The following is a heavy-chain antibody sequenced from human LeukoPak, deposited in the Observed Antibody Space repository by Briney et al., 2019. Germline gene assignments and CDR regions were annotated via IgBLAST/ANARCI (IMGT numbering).Heavy chain of an antibody. CDR3: ARLRPNYDYVWGSYRYSSFFGY. V-gene: IGHV4-39*07. D-gene: IGHD3-16*02. Sequence: SETLSLTCTVSGGSISSSSYYWGWIRQPPGKGLEWIGSIYYSGSTYYNPSLKSRVTISVDTSKNQFSLKLSSVTAADTAVYYCARLRPNYDYVWGSYRYSSFFGYWGQGTLVTVSS. J-gene: IGHJ4*02. CDR2: IYYSGST. CDR1: GGSISSSSYY.